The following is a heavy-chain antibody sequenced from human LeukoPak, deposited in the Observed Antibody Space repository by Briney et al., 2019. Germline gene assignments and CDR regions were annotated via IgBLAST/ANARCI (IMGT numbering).Heavy chain of an antibody. Sequence: ASVKVSCRASGYTFSSYGISWVRQAPGQGLEWMGWISAYNGNTRYAQKLQAGVTMTTDTSTSTAYMELRSLRSDDTAVYYCARANRWLQFGTNWFDPWGQGTLVTVSS. CDR2: ISAYNGNT. V-gene: IGHV1-18*01. CDR3: ARANRWLQFGTNWFDP. D-gene: IGHD5-24*01. CDR1: GYTFSSYG. J-gene: IGHJ5*02.